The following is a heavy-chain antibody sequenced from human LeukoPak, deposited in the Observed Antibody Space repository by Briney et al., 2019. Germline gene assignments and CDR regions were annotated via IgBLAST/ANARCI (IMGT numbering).Heavy chain of an antibody. CDR1: GYTFTSYG. CDR3: ARDPLGENWFDP. D-gene: IGHD3-16*01. Sequence: ASVKVSCKTSGYTFTSYGISWVRQAPGQGLEWMGWISAYNGNTNYAQKLQGRVTMTTDTSTSTAYMELRSLRSEDTAVYYCARDPLGENWFDPWGQGTLVTVSS. CDR2: ISAYNGNT. V-gene: IGHV1-18*01. J-gene: IGHJ5*02.